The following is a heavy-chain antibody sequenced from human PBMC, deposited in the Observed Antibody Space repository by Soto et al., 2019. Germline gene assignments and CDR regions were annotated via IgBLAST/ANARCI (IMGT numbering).Heavy chain of an antibody. CDR1: GFTVSNNY. V-gene: IGHV3-53*02. CDR2: IYSVAGGSGT. Sequence: EVQLVETGGGLIQPGGSLRLSCAASGFTVSNNYMSWVRQAPGKGLEWVSVIYSVAGGSGTFYADSVKGRFTISRDTSKNTVYLQMNNLRVEDTAVYYCARERSGDLGAFDSWGQGTMVTVSS. J-gene: IGHJ3*01. D-gene: IGHD7-27*01. CDR3: ARERSGDLGAFDS.